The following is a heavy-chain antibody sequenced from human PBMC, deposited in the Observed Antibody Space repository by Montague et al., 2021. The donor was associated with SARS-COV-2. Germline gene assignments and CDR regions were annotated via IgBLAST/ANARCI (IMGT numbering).Heavy chain of an antibody. CDR1: GFTFSSYA. D-gene: IGHD3-10*01. CDR2: IPYDGDNK. J-gene: IGHJ4*02. CDR3: AGDYSGVPGSYYHYFDY. V-gene: IGHV3-30-3*01. Sequence: SLRLSCAASGFTFSSYAMHWVRQAPGKGLEWVAVIPYDGDNKYYADSVKGRFTISRDNSKNTLYLQMNSLRAEDTAMYYCAGDYSGVPGSYYHYFDYWGQGTLVTVSS.